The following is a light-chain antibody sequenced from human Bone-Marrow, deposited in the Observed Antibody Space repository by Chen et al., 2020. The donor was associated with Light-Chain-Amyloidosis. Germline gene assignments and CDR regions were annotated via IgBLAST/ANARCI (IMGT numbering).Light chain of an antibody. J-gene: IGLJ3*02. CDR2: DDS. Sequence: SYVLTHPSSVSVAPGQTATLACGGNNIGSTSVHWYQQPPGKAPLLVVYDDSDRPSGIPERLSGSNSGNTATLTISRVEAGDEADYYCQVWDRSSDRPVFGGGTKLTVL. CDR1: NIGSTS. V-gene: IGLV3-21*02. CDR3: QVWDRSSDRPV.